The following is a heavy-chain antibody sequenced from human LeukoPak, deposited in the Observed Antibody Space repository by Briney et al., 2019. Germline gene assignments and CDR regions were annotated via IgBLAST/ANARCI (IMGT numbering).Heavy chain of an antibody. V-gene: IGHV3-21*01. CDR1: GFTLSSYS. CDR2: ISSSSSYI. Sequence: PGGSLRLSCAGSGFTLSSYSMDWVRQAAGKGLEWVSSISSSSSYIYYAASVKGRFTISKDNAKNSLYLQMNSLRAEDTAVYYCARRGSGYTEPIDYWGQGTLVTVSS. CDR3: ARRGSGYTEPIDY. J-gene: IGHJ4*02. D-gene: IGHD5-12*01.